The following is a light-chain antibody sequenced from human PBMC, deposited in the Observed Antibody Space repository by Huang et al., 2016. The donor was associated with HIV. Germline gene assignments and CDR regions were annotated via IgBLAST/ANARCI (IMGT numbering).Light chain of an antibody. V-gene: IGKV2-28*01. CDR3: MQSLQSLT. CDR1: QSLVHDHGYSY. Sequence: DIVMTQSPLSLPVTPGEPASISCRASQSLVHDHGYSYLDWYLQKPGQPPQVLIYMASVRAPGIPDRFSGGGSGTNFTLEINRVDAEDVGTYYCMQSLQSLTFGGGTRLEIK. CDR2: MAS. J-gene: IGKJ4*01.